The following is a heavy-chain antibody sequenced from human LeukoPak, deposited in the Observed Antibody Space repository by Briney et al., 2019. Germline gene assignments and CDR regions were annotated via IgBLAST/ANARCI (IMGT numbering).Heavy chain of an antibody. Sequence: PGGSLRPSCAASGFTFSSYSMNWVRQAPGKGLEWVSSISSSSSYIYYADSVKGRFTISRDNAKNSLYLQMNSLRAEDTAVYYCAREWIQTFDYWGQGTLVTVSS. CDR2: ISSSSSYI. CDR1: GFTFSSYS. J-gene: IGHJ4*02. CDR3: AREWIQTFDY. V-gene: IGHV3-21*01. D-gene: IGHD5-18*01.